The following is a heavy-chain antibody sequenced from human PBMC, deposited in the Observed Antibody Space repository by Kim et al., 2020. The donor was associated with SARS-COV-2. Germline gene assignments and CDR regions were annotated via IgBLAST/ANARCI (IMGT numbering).Heavy chain of an antibody. J-gene: IGHJ6*02. CDR1: GGSISSYY. CDR3: ARDAGDEQGDYYYYGMDV. V-gene: IGHV4-4*07. D-gene: IGHD3-10*01. CDR2: IYTSGST. Sequence: SETLSLTCTVSGGSISSYYWSWIRQPAGKGLEWIGRIYTSGSTNYNPSLKSRVTMSVDTSKNQFSLKLSSVTAADTAVYYCARDAGDEQGDYYYYGMDVWGQGTTVTVSS.